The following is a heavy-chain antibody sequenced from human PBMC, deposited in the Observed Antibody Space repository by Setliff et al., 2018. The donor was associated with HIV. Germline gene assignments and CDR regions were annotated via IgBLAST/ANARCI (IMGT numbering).Heavy chain of an antibody. J-gene: IGHJ5*02. D-gene: IGHD3-16*01. V-gene: IGHV4-39*07. CDR2: IYYDGRT. CDR1: GGSIRTGAYY. CDR3: ARGGGVSADFDP. Sequence: SETLSLTCTVSGGSIRTGAYYWGWIRQPPGKGLEWIGSIYYDGRTFYKPSLKSRLTISVDTSKNQFSLSLNSVTAADTAVYFCARGGGVSADFDPWGQGTLVTVSS.